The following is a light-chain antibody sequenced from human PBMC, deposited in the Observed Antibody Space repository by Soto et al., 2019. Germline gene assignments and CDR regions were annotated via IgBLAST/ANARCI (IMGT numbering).Light chain of an antibody. V-gene: IGLV2-14*01. CDR3: SSYTTSSLVV. Sequence: QSALTQPASVSGSPRQSITISCAGTSSDIGFYNYVSWYQQHPGQAPKLIIYEVSNRPSGVSNRFSASKSGNTASLTISGLQAEDEADYFCSSYTTSSLVVFGGGTQLTVL. J-gene: IGLJ2*01. CDR2: EVS. CDR1: SSDIGFYNY.